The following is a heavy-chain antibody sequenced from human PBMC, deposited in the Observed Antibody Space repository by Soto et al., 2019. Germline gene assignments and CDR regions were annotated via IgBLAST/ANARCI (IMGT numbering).Heavy chain of an antibody. CDR2: ISYDGSNK. Sequence: QVQLVESGGGVVQPGRSLRLSCAASGFTFSIYAMHWVRQAPGKGLEWVAVISYDGSNKYYADSVKGRFTISRDNSKNTVYLQMNGLRAEDSAVYSCAREYSDGWFDPWGQGTLVTVSS. D-gene: IGHD2-21*01. V-gene: IGHV3-30-3*01. J-gene: IGHJ5*02. CDR3: AREYSDGWFDP. CDR1: GFTFSIYA.